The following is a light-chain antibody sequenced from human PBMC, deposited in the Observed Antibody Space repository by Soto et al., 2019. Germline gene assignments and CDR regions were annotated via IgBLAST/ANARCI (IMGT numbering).Light chain of an antibody. J-gene: IGLJ1*01. V-gene: IGLV2-18*02. Sequence: QSVLTQPGSGSGSPGHWITISCTGTNSDVGSYNRVSWYQQPPGTAPKLIIYDVNNRPSGVSYRFSGSKSGNTASLTISGLQAEDEADYYCNSYTTSETYVFGTGTKVTVL. CDR2: DVN. CDR3: NSYTTSETYV. CDR1: NSDVGSYNR.